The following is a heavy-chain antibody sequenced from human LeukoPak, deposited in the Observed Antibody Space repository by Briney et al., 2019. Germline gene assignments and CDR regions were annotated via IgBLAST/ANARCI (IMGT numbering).Heavy chain of an antibody. CDR3: ARSSTVTLLLFDY. CDR2: INPNSGGT. D-gene: IGHD4-17*01. Sequence: GASVNVSCKASGYTFTGYYMHWVRQAPGQGLEWMGWINPNSGGTNYAQKFQGWVTMTRDTSISTAYMELSRLRSDDTAVYYCARSSTVTLLLFDYWGQGTLVTVSS. V-gene: IGHV1-2*04. J-gene: IGHJ4*02. CDR1: GYTFTGYY.